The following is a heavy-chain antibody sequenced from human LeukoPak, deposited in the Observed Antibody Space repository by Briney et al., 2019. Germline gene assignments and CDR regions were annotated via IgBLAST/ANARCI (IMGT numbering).Heavy chain of an antibody. V-gene: IGHV1-69*13. J-gene: IGHJ4*02. CDR1: GGTFSSYA. CDR2: IIPIFGTA. Sequence: SVKVSCKASGGTFSSYAISWVRQAPGQGLEWMGGIIPIFGTANYAQKFQGRATITADESTSTAYMELSSLRSEDTAVYYCARVRGYSYGYSDGGHFDYWGQGTLVTVSS. D-gene: IGHD5-18*01. CDR3: ARVRGYSYGYSDGGHFDY.